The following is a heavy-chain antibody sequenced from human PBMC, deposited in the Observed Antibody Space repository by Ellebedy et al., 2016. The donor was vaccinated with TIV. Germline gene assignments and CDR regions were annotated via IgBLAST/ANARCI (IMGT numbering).Heavy chain of an antibody. CDR1: GFTFSTFA. CDR2: ITGLSAGDYR. D-gene: IGHD5-24*01. Sequence: PGGSLRLSCTASGFTFSTFAMSWVRQAPGQGLEWVSTITGLSAGDYRYYADSVKGRFTISRDNSKNTLYLQMNNLRAEDTAVYYCAKDDDLSFTIQFDTWGQGTQVTVSS. CDR3: AKDDDLSFTIQFDT. V-gene: IGHV3-23*01. J-gene: IGHJ5*02.